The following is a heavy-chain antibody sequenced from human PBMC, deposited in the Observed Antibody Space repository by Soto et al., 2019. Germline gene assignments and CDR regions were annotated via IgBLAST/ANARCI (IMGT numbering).Heavy chain of an antibody. Sequence: EVQLVESGGGLVQPGGSLTVSCAASGFTFNTYWMSWVRQAPGKGLEWVANIKQDGSQKYYVDSVKGRFTIYRDNAKNSLYLQMNSLRAEDTVIYYCARPYCSGGSCYNWFDPWGQGTVVTVS. CDR3: ARPYCSGGSCYNWFDP. CDR1: GFTFNTYW. CDR2: IKQDGSQK. V-gene: IGHV3-7*03. D-gene: IGHD2-15*01. J-gene: IGHJ5*02.